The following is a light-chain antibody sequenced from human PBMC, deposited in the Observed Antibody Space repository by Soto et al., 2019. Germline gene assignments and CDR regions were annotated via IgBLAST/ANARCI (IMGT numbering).Light chain of an antibody. Sequence: QSALTQPASVSGSPGQSITISCTGSTSDVGAYNYVSWYKHHPGQAPQLMIYEVSNRPPGVSNRFSGSKSCNTASLTISGLQADDEGDYYCSSKTSSSSPFVFGTGTKLTVL. CDR3: SSKTSSSSPFV. J-gene: IGLJ1*01. CDR1: TSDVGAYNY. V-gene: IGLV2-14*01. CDR2: EVS.